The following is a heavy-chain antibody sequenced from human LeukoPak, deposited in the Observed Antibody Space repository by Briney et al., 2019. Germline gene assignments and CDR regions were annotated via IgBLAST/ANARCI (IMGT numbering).Heavy chain of an antibody. J-gene: IGHJ4*02. V-gene: IGHV4-59*08. CDR3: ARHGYYDSSGYKLFDY. D-gene: IGHD3-22*01. Sequence: PSETLSLTCTVSGGSIRSYYWSWIRQPPGKGLEWIGYIYYSGSTNYNPSPTSRVTISVDTSKNQFSLTLSAVTAADTAGYYWARHGYYDSSGYKLFDYWGQGTLVTVSS. CDR1: GGSIRSYY. CDR2: IYYSGST.